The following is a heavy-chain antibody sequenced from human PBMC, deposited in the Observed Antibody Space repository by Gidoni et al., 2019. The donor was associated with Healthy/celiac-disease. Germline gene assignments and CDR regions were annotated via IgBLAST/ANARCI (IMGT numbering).Heavy chain of an antibody. Sequence: SGFTFSSYEMNWVRQAPGKGLEWVSYISSSGSTIYYADSVKGRFTISRDNAKNSLYLQRNSLRAEDTAVYYCARGITGTTGEYFDYWGQGTLVTVSS. CDR1: GFTFSSYE. CDR3: ARGITGTTGEYFDY. J-gene: IGHJ4*02. CDR2: ISSSGSTI. V-gene: IGHV3-48*03. D-gene: IGHD1-20*01.